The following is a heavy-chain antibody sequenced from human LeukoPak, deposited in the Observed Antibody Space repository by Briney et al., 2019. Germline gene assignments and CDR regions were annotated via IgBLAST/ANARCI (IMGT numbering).Heavy chain of an antibody. J-gene: IGHJ6*03. D-gene: IGHD2-8*01. CDR2: INPNSGGT. V-gene: IGHV1-2*02. CDR3: SKDLGTKGPSYYHYMDV. CDR1: GYTFTGYY. Sequence: ASVKVSCKASGYTFTGYYMHWVRQAPGQGLEWMGWINPNSGGTNYAQKFQGRVTMTMDTSISAAYMELSRLTYNDTAVYYCSKDLGTKGPSYYHYMDVWGKGTTVTVSS.